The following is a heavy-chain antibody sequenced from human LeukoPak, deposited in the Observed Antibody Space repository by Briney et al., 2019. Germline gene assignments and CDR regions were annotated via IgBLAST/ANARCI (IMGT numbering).Heavy chain of an antibody. CDR1: GYTFTSYG. D-gene: IGHD3-3*01. Sequence: GASVKVSCKASGYTFTSYGISWVRQAPGQGLEWMGWISAYNGNTNYAQKLQGRVTMTTDTSTSTAYMELRSLRSEDTAMYCCARGPLEGQRGGYYYYYYYMDVWGKGTTVTVSS. J-gene: IGHJ6*03. CDR2: ISAYNGNT. V-gene: IGHV1-18*01. CDR3: ARGPLEGQRGGYYYYYYYMDV.